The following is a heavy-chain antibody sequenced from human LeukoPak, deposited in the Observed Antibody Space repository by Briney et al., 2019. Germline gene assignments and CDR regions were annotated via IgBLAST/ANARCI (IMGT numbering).Heavy chain of an antibody. Sequence: PGGSLRLSCAASGFTFSSYATSWVRQAPGKGLEWVSAISGSGGSTYYAGSVKGRFTISRDNSKNTLYLQMNSLRAEDTAVYYCAKSEIVVVPAAMLANYYYYGMDVWGQGTTVTVSS. CDR2: ISGSGGST. CDR3: AKSEIVVVPAAMLANYYYYGMDV. D-gene: IGHD2-2*01. J-gene: IGHJ6*02. V-gene: IGHV3-23*01. CDR1: GFTFSSYA.